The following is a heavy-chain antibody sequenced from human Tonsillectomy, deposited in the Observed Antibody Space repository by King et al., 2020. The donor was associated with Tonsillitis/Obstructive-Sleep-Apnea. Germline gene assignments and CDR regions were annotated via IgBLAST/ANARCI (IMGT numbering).Heavy chain of an antibody. CDR3: AGAPYGDYVWTT. D-gene: IGHD4-17*01. Sequence: VQLVESGGGLMQPGGSLRLSCAASGFTVSSNYMSWVRQASGKGLEWVSVIYSGGNTYYPASVKDRFTISRDNSKNTVYLQMNSLRAEDTAVYYCAGAPYGDYVWTTWGQGTLVTVSS. CDR1: GFTVSSNY. J-gene: IGHJ4*02. V-gene: IGHV3-53*01. CDR2: IYSGGNT.